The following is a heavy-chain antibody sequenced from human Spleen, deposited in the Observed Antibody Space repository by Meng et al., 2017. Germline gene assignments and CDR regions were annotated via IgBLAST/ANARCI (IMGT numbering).Heavy chain of an antibody. Sequence: QVHRQQWGAGLLKPSETLSLTCAVYGGSFSGYYWSWIRQPPGKGLEWIGEINHSGSTNYNPSLKSRVTISVDTSQNNLSLKLSSVTAADSAVYYCARGPTTMAHDFDYWGQGTLVTVSS. V-gene: IGHV4-34*01. D-gene: IGHD4-11*01. CDR2: INHSGST. CDR1: GGSFSGYY. J-gene: IGHJ4*02. CDR3: ARGPTTMAHDFDY.